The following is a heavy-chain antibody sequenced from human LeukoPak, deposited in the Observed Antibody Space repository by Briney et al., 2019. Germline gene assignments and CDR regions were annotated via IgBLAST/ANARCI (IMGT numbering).Heavy chain of an antibody. Sequence: GGSLRLSCAASGFTFSNAWMNWVRQAPGKGVEWVSSISGSSSYIYYADSMKGRFTISRHNAKNSLYLQMNNLSAEDTAIYYCARADSNIAARRIGFDSWGQGTLVTVSS. J-gene: IGHJ4*02. V-gene: IGHV3-21*06. D-gene: IGHD6-6*01. CDR3: ARADSNIAARRIGFDS. CDR1: GFTFSNAW. CDR2: ISGSSSYI.